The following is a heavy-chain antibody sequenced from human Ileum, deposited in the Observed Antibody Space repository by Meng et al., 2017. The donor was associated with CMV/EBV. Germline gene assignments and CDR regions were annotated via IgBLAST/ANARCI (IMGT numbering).Heavy chain of an antibody. CDR3: ARGLDGWYYYYYGMDV. D-gene: IGHD6-19*01. CDR2: INSDGSST. Sequence: GGSLRLSCAASGFTFSTYWMHWVRQAPGKGLVWVSRINSDGSSTSYADSVKGRFTISRDNAKNTLYLQMNSLRAEDTAVYYCARGLDGWYYYYYGMDVWGQGTTVTVSS. CDR1: GFTFSTYW. J-gene: IGHJ6*02. V-gene: IGHV3-74*01.